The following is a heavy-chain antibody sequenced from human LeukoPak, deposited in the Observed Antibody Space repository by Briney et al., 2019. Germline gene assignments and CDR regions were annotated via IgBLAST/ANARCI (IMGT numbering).Heavy chain of an antibody. J-gene: IGHJ6*02. CDR2: FDPEDGET. D-gene: IGHD3-22*01. V-gene: IGHV1-24*01. CDR3: ATDRGRAFITMIENYYYGMDV. Sequence: ASVKVSCKVSGYTLTELSMHWVRQAPGKGLEWMGGFDPEDGETIYAQKSQGRVTMTEDTSTDTAYMELSSLRSEDTAVYYCATDRGRAFITMIENYYYGMDVWGQGTTVTVSS. CDR1: GYTLTELS.